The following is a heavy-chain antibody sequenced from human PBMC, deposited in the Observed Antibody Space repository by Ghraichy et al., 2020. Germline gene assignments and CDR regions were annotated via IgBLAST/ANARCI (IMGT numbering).Heavy chain of an antibody. Sequence: GGSLRLSCAASGFTVSSNYMSWVRQAPGKGLEWVSVIYSGGSTYYADSVKGRFTISRDNSKNTLYLQMNSLRAEDTAVYYCARALPQYYYDSSGYSLYYYYYGMDVWGQGTTVTVSS. CDR3: ARALPQYYYDSSGYSLYYYYYGMDV. J-gene: IGHJ6*02. CDR1: GFTVSSNY. V-gene: IGHV3-53*01. D-gene: IGHD3-22*01. CDR2: IYSGGST.